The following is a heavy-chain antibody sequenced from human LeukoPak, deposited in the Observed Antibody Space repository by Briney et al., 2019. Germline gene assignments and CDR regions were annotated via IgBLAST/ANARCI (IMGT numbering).Heavy chain of an antibody. J-gene: IGHJ6*02. V-gene: IGHV3-30*02. CDR3: AKSVTAPLYYYYYYGMDV. CDR2: IWYDGTNK. Sequence: GGSLRLSCAASGFSFSSYGMHWVRQAPGKGLEWVALIWYDGTNKYYADSVKGRFTISRDNSKNSLYLQMNSLRTEDTALYYCAKSVTAPLYYYYYYGMDVWGQGTTVTVSS. D-gene: IGHD4-11*01. CDR1: GFSFSSYG.